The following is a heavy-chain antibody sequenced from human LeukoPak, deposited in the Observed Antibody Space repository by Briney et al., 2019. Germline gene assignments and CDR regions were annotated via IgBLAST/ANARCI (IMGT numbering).Heavy chain of an antibody. CDR1: GYSFTSYW. CDR3: ARCPPDYDFWSGYYTD. V-gene: IGHV5-51*01. J-gene: IGHJ4*02. CDR2: IYPGDSDT. D-gene: IGHD3-3*01. Sequence: PGGSLRLACKGSGYSFTSYWVGWVRQMPGKGLEWMGFIYPGDSDTRYSPSFQGQVTISADKSISTAYLQWSSLKASDTAMYYCARCPPDYDFWSGYYTDWGQGTLVTVSS.